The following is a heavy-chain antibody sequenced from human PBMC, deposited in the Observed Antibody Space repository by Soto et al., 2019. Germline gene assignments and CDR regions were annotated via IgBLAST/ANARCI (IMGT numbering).Heavy chain of an antibody. Sequence: EVQLVESGVGLVQPGGSLRLSGADSGFILRNYWMSWVRQAPGMGLQWVASIKEDGSEKYYVDPVKGRFTISRENAKNSLYLQMNSLRAEDTAVYYCARYRSLDPWGQGILVTVSS. CDR3: ARYRSLDP. CDR1: GFILRNYW. D-gene: IGHD3-16*02. J-gene: IGHJ5*02. CDR2: IKEDGSEK. V-gene: IGHV3-7*03.